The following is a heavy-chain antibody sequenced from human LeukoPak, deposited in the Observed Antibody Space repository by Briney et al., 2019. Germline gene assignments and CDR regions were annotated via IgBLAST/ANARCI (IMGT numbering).Heavy chain of an antibody. CDR3: ARAGIAVAGPHTLDY. J-gene: IGHJ4*02. V-gene: IGHV3-30-3*01. Sequence: GGSLRLSCAASGFTFSSYAMHWVRQAPGKGLEWVAVISYDGSNKYYADSVKGRFTISRDNSKNTLYLQMNGLRAEDTAVYYCARAGIAVAGPHTLDYWGQGTLVTVSS. CDR1: GFTFSSYA. D-gene: IGHD6-19*01. CDR2: ISYDGSNK.